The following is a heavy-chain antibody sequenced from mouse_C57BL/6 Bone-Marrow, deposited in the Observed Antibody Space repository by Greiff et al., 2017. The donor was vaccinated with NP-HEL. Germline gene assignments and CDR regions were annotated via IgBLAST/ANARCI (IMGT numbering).Heavy chain of an antibody. J-gene: IGHJ4*01. CDR2: IYPRSGNT. D-gene: IGHD2-2*01. V-gene: IGHV1-81*01. CDR3: AEYGYDEAMDY. CDR1: GYTFTSYG. Sequence: VKLVESGAELARPGASVKLSCKASGYTFTSYGISWVKQRTGQGLEWIGEIYPRSGNTYYNEKFKGKATLTADKSSSTAYMELRSLTSEDSAVYFCAEYGYDEAMDYWGQGTSVTVSS.